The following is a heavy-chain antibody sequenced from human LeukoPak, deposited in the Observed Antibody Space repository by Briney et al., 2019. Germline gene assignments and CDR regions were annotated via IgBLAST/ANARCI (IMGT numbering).Heavy chain of an antibody. CDR1: GNTFISYY. J-gene: IGHJ4*02. V-gene: IGHV1-46*01. D-gene: IGHD3-10*01. CDR3: ARDLEGYHYGSGNYPQ. CDR2: INPSGDSI. Sequence: ASVKVSCKASGNTFISYYMHWVRQAPGQGLEWMGIINPSGDSINYAQNFQGRVTMTRDTSTSTVYMELSSLRSDDTAVYYCARDLEGYHYGSGNYPQWGQGTLITVSS.